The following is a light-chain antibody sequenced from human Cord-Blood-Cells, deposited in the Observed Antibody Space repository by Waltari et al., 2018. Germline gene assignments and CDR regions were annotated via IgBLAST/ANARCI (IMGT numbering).Light chain of an antibody. CDR1: QRVSSY. CDR3: QQRSNWPIT. CDR2: DAS. V-gene: IGKV3-11*01. Sequence: ELVLTQPPATLSLSPGERATLSCRASQRVSSYLAWYQQKPGQAPRLLIYDASNRATGIPARFSGSGSGTDFTLTISSLEPEDFAVYYCQQRSNWPITFGQGTRLEIK. J-gene: IGKJ5*01.